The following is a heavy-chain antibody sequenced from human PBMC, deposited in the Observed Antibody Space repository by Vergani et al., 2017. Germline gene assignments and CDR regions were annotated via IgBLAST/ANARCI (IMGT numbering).Heavy chain of an antibody. D-gene: IGHD3-9*01. Sequence: QVQLVESGGGLVKPGGSLRLSCAASGFTFSDYYMSWIRQAPGKGLEWVSYISSSGSTMYYADSVKGRFTISRDNAKNSLYLQMNSLRAEDTAVYYCARDKRYFDWLLYPFDYWGQGTLVTVSS. CDR3: ARDKRYFDWLLYPFDY. J-gene: IGHJ4*02. CDR2: ISSSGSTM. CDR1: GFTFSDYY. V-gene: IGHV3-11*04.